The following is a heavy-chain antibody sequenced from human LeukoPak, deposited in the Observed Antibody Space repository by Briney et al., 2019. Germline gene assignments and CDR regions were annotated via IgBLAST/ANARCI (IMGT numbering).Heavy chain of an antibody. Sequence: SETLSLTCSVSGGSISSSSNYWGWLRQPPGKGLEWIGSIYYSGSTYYNPSLKSRVTISVDTSKNQFSLKLSSVTAADTAVYYCARHPYYYESSGYPRFLDSWGQGTLVTVSS. CDR1: GGSISSSSNY. CDR2: IYYSGST. J-gene: IGHJ4*02. V-gene: IGHV4-39*01. D-gene: IGHD3-22*01. CDR3: ARHPYYYESSGYPRFLDS.